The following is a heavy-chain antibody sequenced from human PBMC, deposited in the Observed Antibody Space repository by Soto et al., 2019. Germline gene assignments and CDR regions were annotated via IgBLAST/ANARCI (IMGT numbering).Heavy chain of an antibody. CDR2: IYYSGST. J-gene: IGHJ6*03. V-gene: IGHV4-59*08. CDR3: ARARYSSSSSYYYMDV. D-gene: IGHD6-6*01. Sequence: SETLSLTCTVSGGSISSYYWSWIRQPPGKGLEWIGYIYYSGSTNYNPSLKSRVTISVDTSKNQFSLKLSSVTAADTAVYYCARARYSSSSSYYYMDVWGKGTTVTVSS. CDR1: GGSISSYY.